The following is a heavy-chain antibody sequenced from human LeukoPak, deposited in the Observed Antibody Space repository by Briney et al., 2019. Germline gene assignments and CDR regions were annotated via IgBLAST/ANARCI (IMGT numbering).Heavy chain of an antibody. Sequence: PSQTLSLTCTVSGGSISSGSYYWSWIRQPAGKGLEWIGRIYTSGCTNYNPSLKSRVTISVDTSKNQFSLKLSSVTAADTAVYYCARDLATDSSGYRRKNWFDPWGQGTLVTVSS. D-gene: IGHD3-22*01. J-gene: IGHJ5*02. CDR3: ARDLATDSSGYRRKNWFDP. CDR1: GGSISSGSYY. CDR2: IYTSGCT. V-gene: IGHV4-61*02.